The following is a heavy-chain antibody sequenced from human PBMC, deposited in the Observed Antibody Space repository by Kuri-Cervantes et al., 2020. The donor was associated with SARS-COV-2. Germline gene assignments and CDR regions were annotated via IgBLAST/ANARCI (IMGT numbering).Heavy chain of an antibody. CDR3: ARDHSGSNEGYYFDY. Sequence: SVKVSCRASGDTFSAYAISWVRQAPGQGLEWMGGIIPIFGTANYAQKFQGRVTITTDESTSTAYMELSSLRSEDTAVYYCARDHSGSNEGYYFDYWGQGTLVTVSS. J-gene: IGHJ4*02. CDR2: IIPIFGTA. CDR1: GDTFSAYA. D-gene: IGHD1-26*01. V-gene: IGHV1-69*05.